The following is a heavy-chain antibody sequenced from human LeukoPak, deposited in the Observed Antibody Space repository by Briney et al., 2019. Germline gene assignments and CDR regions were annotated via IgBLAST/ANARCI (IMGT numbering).Heavy chain of an antibody. V-gene: IGHV3-23*01. CDR3: AKEGGGELLPYYYYYMDV. D-gene: IGHD1-26*01. J-gene: IGHJ6*03. CDR2: ISGSGDTT. CDR1: GFTFSNYG. Sequence: GGSLRLSCAASGFTFSNYGMNWVRQAPGKGLEWVSGISGSGDTTYYADSVKGRFTISRDNSKNTLYLQMNSLRAEDTAVYYCAKEGGGELLPYYYYYMDVWGKGTTVTVSS.